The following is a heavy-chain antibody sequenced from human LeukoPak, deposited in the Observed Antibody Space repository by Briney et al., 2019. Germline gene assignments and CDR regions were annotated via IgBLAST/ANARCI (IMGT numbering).Heavy chain of an antibody. J-gene: IGHJ5*02. V-gene: IGHV1-8*01. D-gene: IGHD1-26*01. CDR1: GYTFNSYD. CDR3: AKSGSYYITTWFDP. Sequence: GASVKVSCKASGYTFNSYDINWVRQATGQGLEWMGWMNPNSGNTGYAQKFQGRVTMTRNTSISTAYMELSSLRSEDTAVYYCAKSGSYYITTWFDPWGQGTLVTVSS. CDR2: MNPNSGNT.